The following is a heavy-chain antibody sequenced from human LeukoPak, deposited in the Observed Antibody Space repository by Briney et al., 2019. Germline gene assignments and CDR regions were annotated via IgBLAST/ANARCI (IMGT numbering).Heavy chain of an antibody. V-gene: IGHV3-21*01. CDR2: ISSSSSYI. Sequence: GGSLRLSCAASGFTFSNYAMSWVRQAPGKGLEWVSSISSSSSYIYYADSVKGRFTISRDNAKNSLYLQMNSLRAEDTAVYYCARILGYYGSGSYYNIFDYWGQGTLVTVSS. J-gene: IGHJ4*02. CDR1: GFTFSNYA. CDR3: ARILGYYGSGSYYNIFDY. D-gene: IGHD3-10*01.